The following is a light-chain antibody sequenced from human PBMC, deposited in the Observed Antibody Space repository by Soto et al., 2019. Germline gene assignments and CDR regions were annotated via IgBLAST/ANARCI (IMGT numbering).Light chain of an antibody. V-gene: IGLV1-36*01. CDR3: AAWDDSLNGWV. CDR1: SSNIRNNG. CDR2: YDD. J-gene: IGLJ3*02. Sequence: QSVLTQPPSVSEAPRQRVTISCCGSSSNIRNNGVNWYQQLPGKAPKLLIYYDDLLPSGVSDRFSGSKSGTSASLAISGLQSEDEADYYCAAWDDSLNGWVFGGGTKLTVL.